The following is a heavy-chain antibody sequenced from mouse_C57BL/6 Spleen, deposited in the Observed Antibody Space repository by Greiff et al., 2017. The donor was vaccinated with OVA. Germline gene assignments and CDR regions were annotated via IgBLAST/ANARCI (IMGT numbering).Heavy chain of an antibody. J-gene: IGHJ3*01. CDR2: ISYDGSN. V-gene: IGHV3-6*01. D-gene: IGHD3-3*01. CDR1: GYSITSGYY. Sequence: EVKLQESGPGLVKPSQSLSLTCSVTGYSITSGYYWNWIRQFPGNKLEWMGYISYDGSNNYNPSLKNRISITRDTSKNQFFLKLNSVTTEDTATYYCARFRDGFAYWGQGTLVTVSA. CDR3: ARFRDGFAY.